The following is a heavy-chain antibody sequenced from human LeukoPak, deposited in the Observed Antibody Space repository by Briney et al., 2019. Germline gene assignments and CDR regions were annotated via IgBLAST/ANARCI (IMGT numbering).Heavy chain of an antibody. V-gene: IGHV4-4*07. CDR3: ARDVRYASGWSTPES. Sequence: SETLFLTCTVSGGSISDHYWSWIRQPSGKGLEWIGRIYSSGSANYSPSLKSRVSMSVDTYNNYFSLNLTSVTAADTALYFCARDVRYASGWSTPESWGQGILVTVSS. CDR2: IYSSGSA. J-gene: IGHJ5*02. D-gene: IGHD6-19*01. CDR1: GGSISDHY.